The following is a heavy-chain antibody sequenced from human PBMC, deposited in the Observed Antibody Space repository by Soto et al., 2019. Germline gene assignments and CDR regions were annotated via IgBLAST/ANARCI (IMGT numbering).Heavy chain of an antibody. CDR1: GFTFSSYA. D-gene: IGHD6-6*01. V-gene: IGHV3-30-3*01. CDR3: ARDGEYSSSSGMDV. CDR2: ISYDGSNK. J-gene: IGHJ6*02. Sequence: GGSLRLSCAASGFTFSSYAMHWVRRAPGKGLEWVAVISYDGSNKYYADSVKGRFTISRDSSKNTLYLQMNSLRAEDTAVYYCARDGEYSSSSGMDVWGQGTTVTVSS.